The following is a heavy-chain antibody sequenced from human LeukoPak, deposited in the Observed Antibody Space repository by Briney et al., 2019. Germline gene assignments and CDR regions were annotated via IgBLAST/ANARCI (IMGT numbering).Heavy chain of an antibody. CDR3: AREGDMVRGVIIPSSFDC. D-gene: IGHD3-10*01. CDR1: GYTFTSYG. CDR2: ISAYNGNT. Sequence: ASVKVSCKASGYTFTSYGISWVRQAPGQGLEWMGWISAYNGNTNYAQKLQGRVTMTTDTSTSTAYMELRSLRSDDTAVYYCAREGDMVRGVIIPSSFDCWGQGTLVTVSS. V-gene: IGHV1-18*01. J-gene: IGHJ4*02.